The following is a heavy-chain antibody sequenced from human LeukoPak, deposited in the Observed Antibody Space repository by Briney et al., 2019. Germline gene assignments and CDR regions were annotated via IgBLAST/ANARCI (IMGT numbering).Heavy chain of an antibody. Sequence: GESLKISCKGSGYSFTSYWIGWVCQMPGKGLEWVGIIYPGDSDTRYSPSFQGQVTISADKSISTAYLQWSSLKASDTAMYYCARHGGTGITGTTWGSGFDYWGQGTLVTVSS. D-gene: IGHD1-20*01. V-gene: IGHV5-51*01. CDR1: GYSFTSYW. J-gene: IGHJ4*02. CDR2: IYPGDSDT. CDR3: ARHGGTGITGTTWGSGFDY.